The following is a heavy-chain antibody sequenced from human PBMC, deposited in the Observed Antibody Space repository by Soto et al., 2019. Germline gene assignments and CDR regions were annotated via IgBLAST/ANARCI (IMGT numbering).Heavy chain of an antibody. V-gene: IGHV3-7*01. CDR2: IKQDGSEK. D-gene: IGHD3-3*01. Sequence: GGSLRLSCAASGFTFSSYWMSWVRQAPGKGLEWVANIKQDGSEKYYVDSVKGRFTISRDNAKNSLYLQMNSLRAEDTAVYYCARFNYDFWSGYSDFDYWGQGTLVTVSS. CDR3: ARFNYDFWSGYSDFDY. J-gene: IGHJ4*02. CDR1: GFTFSSYW.